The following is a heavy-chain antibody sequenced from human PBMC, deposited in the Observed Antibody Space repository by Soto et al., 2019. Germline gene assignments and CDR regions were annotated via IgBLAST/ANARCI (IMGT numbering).Heavy chain of an antibody. J-gene: IGHJ6*03. CDR2: ISYDGSNK. CDR3: AKGPHASCSSTSCHKKKANYYFMDV. D-gene: IGHD2-2*01. Sequence: HPGGSLRLSCAASGFTFSSYGMHWVRQAPGKGLEWVAVISYDGSNKYYADSVKGRFTISRDNSKNTLYLQMNSLRAEDTAVYYCAKGPHASCSSTSCHKKKANYYFMDVWGKGSTVTVSS. CDR1: GFTFSSYG. V-gene: IGHV3-30*18.